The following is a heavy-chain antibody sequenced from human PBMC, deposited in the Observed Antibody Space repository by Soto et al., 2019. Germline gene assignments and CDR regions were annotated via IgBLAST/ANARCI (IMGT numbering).Heavy chain of an antibody. D-gene: IGHD2-2*01. CDR2: IHYSGST. CDR1: GGSITGGSY. J-gene: IGHJ6*02. CDR3: VRDGFSLPKYLYHGLDV. V-gene: IGHV4-31*03. Sequence: QVQLQESGPGLVRPSQTLSLTCTVSGGSITGGSYWSWIRQFPGTGLEWIGYIHYSGSTFYNPSLKSRLTISVDTSKNQFYLSLRYVTAADTAFYYWVRDGFSLPKYLYHGLDVWGQGTTVTVSS.